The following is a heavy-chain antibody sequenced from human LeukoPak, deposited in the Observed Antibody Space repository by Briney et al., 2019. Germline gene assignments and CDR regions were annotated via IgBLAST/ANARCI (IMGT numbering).Heavy chain of an antibody. CDR2: IYYSGST. V-gene: IGHV4-59*12. D-gene: IGHD3-10*01. CDR1: GGSISSYY. Sequence: SETLSLTCTVSGGSISSYYWSWIRQPPGKGLEWIGYIYYSGSTNYNPSLKSRVTISVDTSKNQFSLKLSSVTAADTAVYYCARDLLYGSGSYYIDWYYYYYMDVWGKGTTVTASS. CDR3: ARDLLYGSGSYYIDWYYYYYMDV. J-gene: IGHJ6*03.